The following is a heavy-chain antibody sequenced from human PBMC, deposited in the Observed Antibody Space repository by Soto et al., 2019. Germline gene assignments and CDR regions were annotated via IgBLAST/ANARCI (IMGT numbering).Heavy chain of an antibody. CDR3: ARRAGRTLLTGSGRGAGNWFDP. Sequence: SETLSLTCTVSGGSISSYYWSWIRQPPGKGLEWIGYIYYSGSTNYNPSLKSRATISVDTSKNQFSLKLSSVTAADTAVYYCARRAGRTLLTGSGRGAGNWFDPWGQGTLVTVSS. CDR2: IYYSGST. J-gene: IGHJ5*02. D-gene: IGHD2-15*01. CDR1: GGSISSYY. V-gene: IGHV4-59*08.